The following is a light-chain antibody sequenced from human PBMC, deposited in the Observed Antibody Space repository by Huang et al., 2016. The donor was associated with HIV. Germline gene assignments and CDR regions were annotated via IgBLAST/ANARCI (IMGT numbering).Light chain of an antibody. CDR1: RSVFYSSNNKNY. Sequence: DILMTQSPDFLAVSLGERATINCRSSRSVFYSSNNKNYLAWYQQKPGQPPKIRIHWASTRESGVPDRFSGRGSGTEFTLTISSLQAEDVAIYYCQQYYTTPFTFGPGTKVDIK. CDR2: WAS. V-gene: IGKV4-1*01. J-gene: IGKJ3*01. CDR3: QQYYTTPFT.